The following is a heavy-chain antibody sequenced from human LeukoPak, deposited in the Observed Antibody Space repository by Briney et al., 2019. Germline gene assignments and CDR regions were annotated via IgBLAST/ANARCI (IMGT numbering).Heavy chain of an antibody. CDR1: GFTFSSYS. CDR2: ISSSSSYI. Sequence: AGSLSRSSSAYGFTFSSYSMNRVPQAPAKGLEWVSHISSSSSYIYYADSVKGRFTISRDNAKNSLYLKMNSVRAEDTAVYYCARGYYGDPSQVYYFDYWGQGTLVTVSS. CDR3: ARGYYGDPSQVYYFDY. D-gene: IGHD4-17*01. V-gene: IGHV3-21*01. J-gene: IGHJ4*02.